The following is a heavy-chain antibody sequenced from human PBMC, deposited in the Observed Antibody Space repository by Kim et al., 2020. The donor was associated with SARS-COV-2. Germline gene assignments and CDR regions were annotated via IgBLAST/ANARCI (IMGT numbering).Heavy chain of an antibody. CDR1: GGSFSGYY. CDR2: INHSGST. V-gene: IGHV4-34*01. J-gene: IGHJ4*02. CDR3: ARELGVATIFGY. D-gene: IGHD5-12*01. Sequence: SQTLSLTCAVYGGSFSGYYWSWIRQPPGKGLEWIGEINHSGSTNYNPSLKSRVTISVDTSKNQFSLKLSSVTAADTAVYYCARELGVATIFGYWGQGTLVTVSS.